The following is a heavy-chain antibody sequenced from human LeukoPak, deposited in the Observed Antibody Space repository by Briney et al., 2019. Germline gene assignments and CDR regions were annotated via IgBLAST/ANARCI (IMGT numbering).Heavy chain of an antibody. CDR2: LFYSGTT. V-gene: IGHV4-39*07. Sequence: SETLSLTCTVSGGSISSSSYYWGWIRQPPGKGPEWIGSLFYSGTTYYNPSLKSRVTISVDTSNNQSSLKLTSMTAADTAVYYCARGVGRFSSNLDYWGQGTLVTVSS. CDR1: GGSISSSSYY. J-gene: IGHJ4*02. D-gene: IGHD1-26*01. CDR3: ARGVGRFSSNLDY.